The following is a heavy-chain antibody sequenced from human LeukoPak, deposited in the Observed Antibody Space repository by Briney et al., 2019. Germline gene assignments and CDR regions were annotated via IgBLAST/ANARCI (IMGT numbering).Heavy chain of an antibody. CDR2: INPSAGST. D-gene: IGHD4-17*01. Sequence: ASVKVSCKASGYTFTSYYLHWVRQAPGQGLEWMGIINPSAGSTRYAQKFQGRVTMTRDTSTSTVYMELSSLRSEDTAVYYCARDLGGDYFDFWGQGTLVTVSS. J-gene: IGHJ4*02. CDR1: GYTFTSYY. CDR3: ARDLGGDYFDF. V-gene: IGHV1-46*01.